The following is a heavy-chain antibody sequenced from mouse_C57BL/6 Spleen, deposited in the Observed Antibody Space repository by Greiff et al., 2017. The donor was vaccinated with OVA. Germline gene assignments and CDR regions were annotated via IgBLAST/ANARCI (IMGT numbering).Heavy chain of an antibody. CDR1: GYTFTSYW. CDR3: ARLTGMAMDY. V-gene: IGHV1-69*01. Sequence: QVQLQQSGAELVMPGASVKLSCKASGYTFTSYWMHWVKQRPGQGLEWIGEIDPSDSYTNYNQKFKGKSTLTVDKSSSTAYMQLSSLTSEDSAVYYCARLTGMAMDYWGQGTSVTVSS. CDR2: IDPSDSYT. J-gene: IGHJ4*01. D-gene: IGHD4-1*01.